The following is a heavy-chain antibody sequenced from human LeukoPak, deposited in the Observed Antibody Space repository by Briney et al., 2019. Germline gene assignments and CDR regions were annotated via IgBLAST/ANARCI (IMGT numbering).Heavy chain of an antibody. D-gene: IGHD2-2*01. Sequence: SVKVSCKASGGTFSSYAISWVRQAPGQGLEWMGGIIPILGIANYAQKFQGRVTITADKSTSTAYMELSSLRSEDTAVYYCATESGEHCSSTSCYGYYYYGMDVWGQGTTVTVSS. CDR2: IIPILGIA. CDR3: ATESGEHCSSTSCYGYYYYGMDV. J-gene: IGHJ6*02. CDR1: GGTFSSYA. V-gene: IGHV1-69*04.